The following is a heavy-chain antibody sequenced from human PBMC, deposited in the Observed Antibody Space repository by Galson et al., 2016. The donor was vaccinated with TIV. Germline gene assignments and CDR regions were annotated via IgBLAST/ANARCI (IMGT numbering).Heavy chain of an antibody. CDR1: GFTFSSYE. J-gene: IGHJ4*02. CDR2: IIESGRST. CDR3: ARGRGYCDTTSCYVDY. Sequence: SLRLSCAASGFTFSSYEMNWVRQAPGKGLEWVSYIIESGRSTYYADSVKGRFSISRDNAKNSLYLQMSRLRAEDTAVYYCARGRGYCDTTSCYVDYWGQGTLVTVSS. V-gene: IGHV3-48*03. D-gene: IGHD2-2*01.